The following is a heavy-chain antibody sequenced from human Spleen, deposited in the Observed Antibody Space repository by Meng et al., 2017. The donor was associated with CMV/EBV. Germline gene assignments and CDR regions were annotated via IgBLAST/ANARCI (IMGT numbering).Heavy chain of an antibody. D-gene: IGHD1-20*01. CDR3: ASNNWNRYYYYGMDV. Sequence: GGSLRLSCAASGFIFEDYAMHWVRQAPGKGLEWVSGISWNREKIDYADPVKGRFTISRDNAKKSLYLEMNSLKPEDTAVYYCASNNWNRYYYYGMDVWGQGTTVTVSS. CDR1: GFIFEDYA. V-gene: IGHV3-9*01. J-gene: IGHJ6*02. CDR2: ISWNREKI.